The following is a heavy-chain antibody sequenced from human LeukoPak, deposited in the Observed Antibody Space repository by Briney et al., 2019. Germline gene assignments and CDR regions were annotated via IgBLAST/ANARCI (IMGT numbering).Heavy chain of an antibody. CDR2: IIPIFGTA. Sequence: SVKVSCKASGGTFSSYAISWVRQAPGQGLEWMGGIIPIFGTANYAQKFQGRVTITADESTSTAYMELSSLRSEDTAVYYCASATVVVVAGPFPTYYYYGMDVWGQGTTVTVSS. D-gene: IGHD2-15*01. CDR1: GGTFSSYA. V-gene: IGHV1-69*13. CDR3: ASATVVVVAGPFPTYYYYGMDV. J-gene: IGHJ6*02.